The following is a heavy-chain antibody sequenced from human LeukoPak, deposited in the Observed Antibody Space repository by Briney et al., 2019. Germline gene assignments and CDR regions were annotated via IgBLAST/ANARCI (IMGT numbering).Heavy chain of an antibody. D-gene: IGHD6-19*01. CDR2: ISGSGGST. CDR1: GFTFSNYA. V-gene: IGHV3-23*01. CDR3: ARRGTIAVPVFWFDP. J-gene: IGHJ5*02. Sequence: GGTLRLSCAASGFTFSNYAMNWVRQAPGKGLEWVSRISGSGGSTYYADSVKGRFTISRDNSKNTLYLQMNSLRAEDTAVYYCARRGTIAVPVFWFDPWGQGTLVIVSS.